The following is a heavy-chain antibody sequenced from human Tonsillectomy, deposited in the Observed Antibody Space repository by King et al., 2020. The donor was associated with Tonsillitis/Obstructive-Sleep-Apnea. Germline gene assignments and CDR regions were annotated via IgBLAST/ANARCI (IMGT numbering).Heavy chain of an antibody. CDR1: GFTFSSYA. D-gene: IGHD3-3*01. Sequence: LVESGGGLVQPGGSLSLSCAASGFTFSSYAMSWVRPAPGKGLEWVSAISGSGGSTYYADSVKGRFTISRDNSKNTLYLQMNSLRAEDTAVYYCAKSTYYDFWSLFDPWGQGTLVTVSS. CDR3: AKSTYYDFWSLFDP. V-gene: IGHV3-23*04. J-gene: IGHJ5*02. CDR2: ISGSGGST.